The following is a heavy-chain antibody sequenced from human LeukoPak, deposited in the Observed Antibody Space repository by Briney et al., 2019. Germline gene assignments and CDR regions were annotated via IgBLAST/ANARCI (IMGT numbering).Heavy chain of an antibody. J-gene: IGHJ5*02. D-gene: IGHD2-2*01. Sequence: GGSLRLSCAASGFTFSSYSMNWVRQAPGKGLEWVSSISTSSSYIYYADSLKGRFTISRDNAKDSLYLQMNSLRAEDTAVYYCARSYCSSTTCGFDPWGQGTLVTVSS. V-gene: IGHV3-21*01. CDR3: ARSYCSSTTCGFDP. CDR1: GFTFSSYS. CDR2: ISTSSSYI.